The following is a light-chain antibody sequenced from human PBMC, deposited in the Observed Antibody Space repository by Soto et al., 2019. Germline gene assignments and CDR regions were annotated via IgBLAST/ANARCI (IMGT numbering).Light chain of an antibody. V-gene: IGLV2-14*01. CDR3: TSYTSSSLYV. CDR1: SSDVGGYNY. Sequence: QSVLTQPASVSGSPGQSITISCTGTSSDVGGYNYVSWYQQHPGKAPKLMIYAVNNRPSGVSTRFSGSKSGNTASLTISGLQAEDEADYYYTSYTSSSLYVFGTGTKVTVL. J-gene: IGLJ1*01. CDR2: AVN.